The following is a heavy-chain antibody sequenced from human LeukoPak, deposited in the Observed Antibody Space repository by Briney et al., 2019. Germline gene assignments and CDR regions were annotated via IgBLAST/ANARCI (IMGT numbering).Heavy chain of an antibody. V-gene: IGHV3-30*04. D-gene: IGHD3-10*01. CDR3: ARDNYYGSGNDY. CDR2: ISYDGSNK. CDR1: GFTFSSYA. J-gene: IGHJ4*02. Sequence: PGRSLRLSCAASGFTFSSYAMHWVRQAPGKRREWVAVISYDGSNKYYADSVKGRFTISRDNSKNTLYLQMNSLRAEDTAVYYCARDNYYGSGNDYWGQGTLVTVSS.